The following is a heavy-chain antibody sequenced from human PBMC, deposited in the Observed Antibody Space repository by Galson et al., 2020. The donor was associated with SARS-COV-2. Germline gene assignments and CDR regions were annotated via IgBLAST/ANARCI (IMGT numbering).Heavy chain of an antibody. CDR3: AGVQVPAAIILGWFDP. J-gene: IGHJ5*02. V-gene: IGHV4-4*07. Sequence: SETLSLTCTVSGGSISSYYWSWIRQPAGKGLEWIGRIYTSGSTNYNPSLKSRVTMSVDTSKNQFSLKLSSVTAADTAVYYCAGVQVPAAIILGWFDPWGQGTLVTVSS. D-gene: IGHD2-2*01. CDR1: GGSISSYY. CDR2: IYTSGST.